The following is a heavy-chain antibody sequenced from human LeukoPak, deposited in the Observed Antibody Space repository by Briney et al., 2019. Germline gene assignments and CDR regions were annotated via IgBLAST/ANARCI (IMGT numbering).Heavy chain of an antibody. CDR2: IYYSGST. D-gene: IGHD6-19*01. CDR1: GGSISSGDYY. Sequence: SQTLSLTCTVSGGSISSGDYYWSWIRQPPGKGLEWIGYIYYSGSTYYNPSLKSRVTISVDTSKNQFSLQLNSVTPEDTAVYYCGRSGGEQWLGNWFDPWGQGTLVTVSS. CDR3: GRSGGEQWLGNWFDP. V-gene: IGHV4-30-4*08. J-gene: IGHJ5*02.